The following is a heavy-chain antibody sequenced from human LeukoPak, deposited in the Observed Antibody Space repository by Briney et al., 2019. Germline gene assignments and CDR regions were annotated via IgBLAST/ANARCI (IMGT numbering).Heavy chain of an antibody. D-gene: IGHD6-13*01. CDR2: INHSGST. J-gene: IGHJ5*02. CDR3: ARAGYSSSYNCFDP. Sequence: PSETLSLTCAVYGGSFSGYYWSWIRQPPGKGLEWIGEINHSGSTNYNPSLKSRVTISVDTSKNQFSLKLSSVTAADTAVYYCARAGYSSSYNCFDPWGQGTLVTVSS. V-gene: IGHV4-34*01. CDR1: GGSFSGYY.